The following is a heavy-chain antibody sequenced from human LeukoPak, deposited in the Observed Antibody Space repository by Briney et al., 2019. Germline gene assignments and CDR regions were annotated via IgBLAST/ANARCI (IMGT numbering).Heavy chain of an antibody. D-gene: IGHD3-10*01. CDR3: ARRPMVRGLISLAY. Sequence: SETLSLTCDVYGGSFSNYYWSWIRQPPGKGLEWIGEINHRGSTNYTPSLKSRVIISVDTSKNQFSLKLSSVTAADTAAYYCARRPMVRGLISLAYWGQGTLVTVSS. V-gene: IGHV4-34*01. CDR2: INHRGST. CDR1: GGSFSNYY. J-gene: IGHJ4*02.